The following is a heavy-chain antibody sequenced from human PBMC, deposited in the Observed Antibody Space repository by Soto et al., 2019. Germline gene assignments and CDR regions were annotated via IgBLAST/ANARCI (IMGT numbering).Heavy chain of an antibody. D-gene: IGHD2-15*01. CDR2: ISYDGSNK. V-gene: IGHV3-30-3*01. J-gene: IGHJ4*02. Sequence: GGSLRLSCAASGFTFSSYAMHWVRQAPGKGLEWVAVISYDGSNKYYADSVKGRFTISRDNSKNTQYLQMNSLRAEDTAVYYCAREVVALDYWGQGTLVTVSS. CDR1: GFTFSSYA. CDR3: AREVVALDY.